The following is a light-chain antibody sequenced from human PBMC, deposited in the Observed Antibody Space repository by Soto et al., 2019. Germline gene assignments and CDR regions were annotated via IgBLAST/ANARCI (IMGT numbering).Light chain of an antibody. CDR1: QSVRSNY. CDR3: QQYGPSPST. V-gene: IGKV3-20*01. CDR2: GAS. Sequence: EIVWTQSPGTLSLSPGERATLSCRASQSVRSNYLAWYQQKPGQAPRLLIYGASSRATGIPDRFSGSGSGTDFTLTINRLEPEDFAVYYCQQYGPSPSTFGQGTKVEIK. J-gene: IGKJ1*01.